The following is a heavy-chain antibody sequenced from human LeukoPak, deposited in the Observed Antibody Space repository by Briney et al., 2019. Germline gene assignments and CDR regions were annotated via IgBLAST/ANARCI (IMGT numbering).Heavy chain of an antibody. J-gene: IGHJ4*02. V-gene: IGHV3-23*01. CDR2: ISGSGGST. D-gene: IGHD3-22*01. CDR3: AVAYDSSGYWKTFDY. Sequence: PVGSLTVSREASGFTFSSYAMSWVRQAPGQGLEWVSAISGSGGSTYYADYVKGWFTISRDNSKNTLYLQMNSLRAEDTAVYYCAVAYDSSGYWKTFDYRGQGALGAVSS. CDR1: GFTFSSYA.